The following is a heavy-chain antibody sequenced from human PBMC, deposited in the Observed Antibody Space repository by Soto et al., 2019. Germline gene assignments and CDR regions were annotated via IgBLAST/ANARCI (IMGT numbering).Heavy chain of an antibody. CDR1: GYTFIDYY. CDR3: ASRHGDSSDWFFDY. D-gene: IGHD6-25*01. V-gene: IGHV1-2*02. Sequence: QVRLVQSGAEVREPGASLKVSCQASGYTFIDYYIHWVRQVPGQGLQWMGWINPNGGGTKYVENFEGRVTMSGDTSISTAYLEVSGLRSDDTAIYFCASRHGDSSDWFFDYWGQGTLITVSS. CDR2: INPNGGGT. J-gene: IGHJ4*02.